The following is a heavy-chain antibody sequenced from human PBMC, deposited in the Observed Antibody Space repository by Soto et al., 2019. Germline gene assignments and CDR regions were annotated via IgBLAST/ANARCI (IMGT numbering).Heavy chain of an antibody. V-gene: IGHV4-4*02. J-gene: IGHJ4*02. D-gene: IGHD3-10*01. CDR3: ARDLYGSGTSFDY. CDR2: VFHSGST. Sequence: QVQLQESGPGLVNPSGTLSLTCDVSGDSVSSSHWWSWVRRPPGKGLEWIGEVFHSGSTNYNPSLKSRVTISVDKSKNQFSLKVSSMTAADTAVYYCARDLYGSGTSFDYWGQGTLVTVSS. CDR1: GDSVSSSHW.